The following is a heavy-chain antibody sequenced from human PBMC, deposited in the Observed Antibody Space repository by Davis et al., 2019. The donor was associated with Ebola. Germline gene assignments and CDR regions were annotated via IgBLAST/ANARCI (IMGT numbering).Heavy chain of an antibody. D-gene: IGHD2-2*01. J-gene: IGHJ4*02. Sequence: ASVKVSCKVSGYTLTELSMHWVRQAPGKGLEWMGGFDPEDGETIYAQKFQGRVTMTEDTSTDTAYMELSSLRSEDTAVYYCATDLYCSSTSCWRVDYWGQGTLVTVSS. V-gene: IGHV1-24*01. CDR1: GYTLTELS. CDR2: FDPEDGET. CDR3: ATDLYCSSTSCWRVDY.